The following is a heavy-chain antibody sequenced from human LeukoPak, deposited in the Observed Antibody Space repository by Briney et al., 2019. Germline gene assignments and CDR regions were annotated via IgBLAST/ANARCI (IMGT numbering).Heavy chain of an antibody. CDR2: IYRGST. J-gene: IGHJ4*02. CDR3: ARGGDYEIDY. D-gene: IGHD4-17*01. V-gene: IGHV4-59*01. CDR1: GGSISNYY. Sequence: SETLSLTCTVSGGSISNYYWSWIRQPPGKGPEWIGYIYRGSTNYNPSFESRVTISVDTSKNQFSLKLSSVTAADTAVYYCARGGDYEIDYWGQGILVTVSS.